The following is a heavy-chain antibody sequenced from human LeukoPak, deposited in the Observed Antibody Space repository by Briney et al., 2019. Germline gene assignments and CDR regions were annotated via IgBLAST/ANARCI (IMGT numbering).Heavy chain of an antibody. CDR1: GGSISSYS. J-gene: IGHJ4*02. CDR3: AASARLILQESVY. CDR2: IYYSGST. Sequence: PSETLSLTCTVSGGSISSYSWSWIRQPPGKGLEWIGYIYYSGSTTYNPSLRSRVTISVDTSKNQFSLRLSSVTAADTAVYYCAASARLILQESVYWGQGAQVTVSS. D-gene: IGHD6-19*01. V-gene: IGHV4-59*08.